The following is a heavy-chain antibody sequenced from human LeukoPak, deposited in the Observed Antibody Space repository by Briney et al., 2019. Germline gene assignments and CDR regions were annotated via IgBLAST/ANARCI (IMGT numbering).Heavy chain of an antibody. CDR1: GGSISSGGYY. CDR2: INHSGST. V-gene: IGHV4-30-2*01. Sequence: SQTLSLTCTVSGGSISSGGYYWSWIRQPPGKGLEWIGEINHSGSTNYNPSLKSRVTISVDTSKNQFSLKLSSVTAADTAVYYCAGGPLWFGGYFDYWGQGTLVTVSS. D-gene: IGHD3-10*01. CDR3: AGGPLWFGGYFDY. J-gene: IGHJ4*02.